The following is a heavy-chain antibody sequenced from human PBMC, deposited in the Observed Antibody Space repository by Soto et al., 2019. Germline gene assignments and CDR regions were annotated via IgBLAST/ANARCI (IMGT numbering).Heavy chain of an antibody. J-gene: IGHJ4*02. Sequence: QVQLVQSGAEVKKPESSVKVSCKAPGGTFSTYAISWVRQAPGQGLEWMGGIIPMFGTANYAQRFQDRVTITADESTDTVYMELSSLRSEDTDVYFCASGIHLWLRRINNGYSGWGQGTLVTVSS. CDR2: IIPMFGTA. V-gene: IGHV1-69*12. D-gene: IGHD5-12*01. CDR1: GGTFSTYA. CDR3: ASGIHLWLRRINNGYSG.